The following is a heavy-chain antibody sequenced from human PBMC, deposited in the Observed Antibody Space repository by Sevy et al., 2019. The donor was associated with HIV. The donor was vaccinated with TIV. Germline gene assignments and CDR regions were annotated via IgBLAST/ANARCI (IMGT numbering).Heavy chain of an antibody. Sequence: GGSLRLSCAASGFTFSDHYMSWIRQAPGKGLEWVSGISGRATNTSYADSVKGRFTISRDNSKNTLYLQMSTLRGEDTAVYYCAKDRRYGKTFNTHFGSWGQGTLVTVSS. CDR2: ISGRATNT. CDR3: AKDRRYGKTFNTHFGS. D-gene: IGHD3-9*01. CDR1: GFTFSDHY. V-gene: IGHV3-23*01. J-gene: IGHJ4*02.